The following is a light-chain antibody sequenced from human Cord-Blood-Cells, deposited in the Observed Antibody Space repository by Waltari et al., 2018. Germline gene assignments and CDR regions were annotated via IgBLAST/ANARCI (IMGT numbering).Light chain of an antibody. CDR3: QQRSNWLT. J-gene: IGKJ4*01. CDR2: DAS. CDR1: QSVSSY. V-gene: IGKV3-11*01. Sequence: EIVLTQSPATLSLSPRERATLSCRSSQSVSSYLAWYQHRPGQAPRLLIYDASNRATGIQARFSGSGCGTDFTLTISSLAPEDFAVYYCQQRSNWLTFGGGTKLEIK.